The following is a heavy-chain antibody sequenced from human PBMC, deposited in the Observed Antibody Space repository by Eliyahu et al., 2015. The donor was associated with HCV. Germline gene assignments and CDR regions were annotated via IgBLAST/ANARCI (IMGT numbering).Heavy chain of an antibody. CDR2: INADGSDT. V-gene: IGHV3-74*03. Sequence: DVQLVESGGDSVQPGGSLRVSCAASGFTFRNYWVHWVRQAPGKGLLWVARINADGSDTAXAASVRGRFTISRDNAKNTLYLQMKSLRAEDTALYFCVRDVYYGSRSHFNVPLDYWGQGTLVTVSS. CDR3: VRDVYYGSRSHFNVPLDY. CDR1: GFTFRNYW. J-gene: IGHJ4*02. D-gene: IGHD3-10*01.